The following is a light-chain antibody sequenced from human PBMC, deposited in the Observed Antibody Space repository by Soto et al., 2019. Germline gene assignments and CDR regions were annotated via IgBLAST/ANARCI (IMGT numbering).Light chain of an antibody. CDR1: SPKIGAGYD. V-gene: IGLV1-40*01. J-gene: IGLJ2*01. CDR3: QSYDSSLSGSVV. Sequence: QSVLTQPPSVPGPPGQRATTPCPGRSPKIGAGYDVHWYQQLPGTAPKLLIYGNSNRPSGVPDRFSGSKSGTSASLAITGLQAEDEADYYCQSYDSSLSGSVVFGGGTKVTVL. CDR2: GNS.